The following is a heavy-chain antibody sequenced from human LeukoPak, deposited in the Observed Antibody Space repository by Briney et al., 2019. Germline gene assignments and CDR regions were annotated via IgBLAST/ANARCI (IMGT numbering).Heavy chain of an antibody. CDR2: LYTGGDT. CDR3: ARGPGSRGIFDY. V-gene: IGHV3-53*01. CDR1: GFIFSSYS. D-gene: IGHD3-10*01. Sequence: GGSLRLSCAASGFIFSSYSMSWVRQAPGKGLECVSFLYTGGDTYYADSVKGRFTISRDNSKNTLYLQMNGLRAEDTAVYYCARGPGSRGIFDYWGQGTLVTVSS. J-gene: IGHJ4*02.